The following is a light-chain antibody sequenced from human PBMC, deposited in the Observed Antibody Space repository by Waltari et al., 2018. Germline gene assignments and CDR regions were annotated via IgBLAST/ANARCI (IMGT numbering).Light chain of an antibody. Sequence: QSALTQPASVSGSPGQSISISCTGTSSDVGVYNYVSWYQQHPGKAPKLMIYEVSNRPSGVSSRFSCSKSDNTASLTISWLQAEDEADYYCSSYTSSSTWVFGGGTKLTVL. CDR2: EVS. V-gene: IGLV2-14*01. CDR1: SSDVGVYNY. CDR3: SSYTSSSTWV. J-gene: IGLJ3*02.